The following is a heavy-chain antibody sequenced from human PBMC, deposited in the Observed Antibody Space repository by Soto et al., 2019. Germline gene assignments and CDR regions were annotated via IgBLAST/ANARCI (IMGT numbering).Heavy chain of an antibody. Sequence: ASVEVSCKASGYTFTIYAMHWVRQAPGQRLEWMGWINAGNGNTKYSQKFQGRVTITRDTSASTAYMELSSLRSEDTAVYYCARGSGLTYFDYWGQGTLVTVSS. CDR2: INAGNGNT. J-gene: IGHJ4*02. CDR3: ARGSGLTYFDY. D-gene: IGHD3-10*01. CDR1: GYTFTIYA. V-gene: IGHV1-3*01.